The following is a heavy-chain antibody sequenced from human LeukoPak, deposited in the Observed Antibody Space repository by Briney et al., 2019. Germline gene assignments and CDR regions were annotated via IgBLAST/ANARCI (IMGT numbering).Heavy chain of an antibody. CDR3: ARSIIVVVAAGALDI. V-gene: IGHV4-59*08. CDR2: IYHSGNT. D-gene: IGHD2-21*02. J-gene: IGHJ3*02. Sequence: SETLSLTCTVSGDSISSYYWSWIRQPPGKGLEWIGYIYHSGNTNSNPSLKSRVTISVDTTKNQFSLKLSSVTAADTAVYYCARSIIVVVAAGALDIWGQGTMVTVSS. CDR1: GDSISSYY.